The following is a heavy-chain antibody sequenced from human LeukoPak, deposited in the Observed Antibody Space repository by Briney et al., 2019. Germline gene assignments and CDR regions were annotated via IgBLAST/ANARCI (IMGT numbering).Heavy chain of an antibody. CDR2: MNPNSGNT. Sequence: ASVKVSCKASGYTFTSYDINWVRQATGQGLEWMGWMNPNSGNTGYAQKFQGRVTMTRNTSISTAYMELSSLRSEDTAVYYCARGSGSTSLEYYYYYYYGMDVWGQGTTVTVSS. CDR1: GYTFTSYD. CDR3: ARGSGSTSLEYYYYYYYGMDV. D-gene: IGHD2-2*01. J-gene: IGHJ6*02. V-gene: IGHV1-8*01.